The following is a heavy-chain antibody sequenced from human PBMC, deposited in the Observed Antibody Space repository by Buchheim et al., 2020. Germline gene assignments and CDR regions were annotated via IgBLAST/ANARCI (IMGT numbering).Heavy chain of an antibody. CDR3: AKDSLRSSSWYYYYYGMDV. J-gene: IGHJ6*02. CDR1: GFTFSSYA. CDR2: ISGSGGST. Sequence: EVQLLESGGGLVQPGGSLRLSCAASGFTFSSYAMSWVRQAPGKGLEWVSAISGSGGSTYYADSVKGRFTISRDNSKNTLNLQMNSLRAEDTAVYYCAKDSLRSSSWYYYYYGMDVWGQGTT. V-gene: IGHV3-23*01. D-gene: IGHD6-13*01.